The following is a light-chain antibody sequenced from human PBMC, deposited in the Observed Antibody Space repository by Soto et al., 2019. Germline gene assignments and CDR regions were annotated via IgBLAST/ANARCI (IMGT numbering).Light chain of an antibody. J-gene: IGKJ5*01. CDR2: DAS. CDR3: QQYNNWPPDT. CDR1: QSISSW. V-gene: IGKV1-5*01. Sequence: DIQMTQSHSTLSASVGDRVTITWRASQSISSWLAWYQQKPGKAPKLLIYDASSLESGVPSRFRGSGSGTEFTLTITSLQSEDFAVYFCQQYNNWPPDTFGQGTRLEIK.